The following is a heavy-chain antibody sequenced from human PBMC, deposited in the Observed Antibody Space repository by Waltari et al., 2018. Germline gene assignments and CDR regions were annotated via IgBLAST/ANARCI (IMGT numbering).Heavy chain of an antibody. CDR1: GFTFDDYA. Sequence: EVQLVESGGGLVQPGRSLRLSCAASGFTFDDYAMHWVRQAPGKGLGWVSGISWKSGSIGYADSVKGRFTISRDNAKNSLYLQMNSLRAEDMALYYCAKASGSGSSDAFDIWGQGTMVTVSS. V-gene: IGHV3-9*03. J-gene: IGHJ3*02. D-gene: IGHD3-10*01. CDR3: AKASGSGSSDAFDI. CDR2: ISWKSGSI.